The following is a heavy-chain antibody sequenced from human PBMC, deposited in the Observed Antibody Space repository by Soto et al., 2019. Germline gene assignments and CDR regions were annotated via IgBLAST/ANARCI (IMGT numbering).Heavy chain of an antibody. Sequence: SQTLSLTCAVYGGSFSGYYWSWIRQPPGKGLEWIGEINHSGSTNYNPSLKSRVTISVDTSKNQFSLKLSSVTAADTAVYYCARAARDIVVVPAASSFDYWGQGTLVTVSS. CDR3: ARAARDIVVVPAASSFDY. D-gene: IGHD2-2*01. CDR2: INHSGST. CDR1: GGSFSGYY. J-gene: IGHJ4*02. V-gene: IGHV4-34*01.